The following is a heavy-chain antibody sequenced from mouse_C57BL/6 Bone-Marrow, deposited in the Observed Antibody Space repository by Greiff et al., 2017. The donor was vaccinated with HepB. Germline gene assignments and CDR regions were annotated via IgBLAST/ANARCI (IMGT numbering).Heavy chain of an antibody. V-gene: IGHV10-1*01. J-gene: IGHJ3*01. CDR2: IRSKSNNYAT. CDR3: VRPTYYSNSSWFAY. D-gene: IGHD2-5*01. Sequence: EVQGVESGGGLVQPKGSLKLSCAASGFSFNTYAMNWVRQAPGKGLEWVARIRSKSNNYATYYADSVKDRFTISRDDSESMLYLQMNNLKTEDTAMYYCVRPTYYSNSSWFAYWGQGTLVTVSA. CDR1: GFSFNTYA.